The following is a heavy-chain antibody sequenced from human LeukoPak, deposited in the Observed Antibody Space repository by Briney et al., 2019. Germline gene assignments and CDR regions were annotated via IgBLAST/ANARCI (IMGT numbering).Heavy chain of an antibody. CDR2: IYYSGST. Sequence: SDTLSLTWTVSGGSISRGDYSRSWIRQPPEKGLEWIGYIYYSGSTYYNPSLKSRVTISVDTSKNQFSLKLSSVTAADTAVYYCASLLVALDYYYGMDVWGQGTTVTVSS. CDR3: ASLLVALDYYYGMDV. CDR1: GGSISRGDYS. J-gene: IGHJ6*02. D-gene: IGHD3-16*02. V-gene: IGHV4-30-4*02.